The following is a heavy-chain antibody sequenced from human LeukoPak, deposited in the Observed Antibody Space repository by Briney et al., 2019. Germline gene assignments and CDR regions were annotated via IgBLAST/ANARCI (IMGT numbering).Heavy chain of an antibody. J-gene: IGHJ4*02. D-gene: IGHD5-12*01. Sequence: GGSLRLSCAASGFTFSRNWMSWVRQTPGKGLEWVANINQDGSEKNYVDSVKGRFTISRDNAKNSLSLQMNSLRAEDTAVYYCARPANDGYSSYSWAFDSWGQGTLVTVSS. CDR2: INQDGSEK. V-gene: IGHV3-7*01. CDR3: ARPANDGYSSYSWAFDS. CDR1: GFTFSRNW.